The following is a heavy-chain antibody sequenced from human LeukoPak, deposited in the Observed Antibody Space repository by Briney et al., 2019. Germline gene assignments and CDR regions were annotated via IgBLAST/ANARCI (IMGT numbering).Heavy chain of an antibody. CDR2: IWYDGSNK. CDR1: GFIFSSYG. V-gene: IGHV3-33*01. CDR3: ARDSLGYCSSTSCPHYGMDV. J-gene: IGHJ6*02. Sequence: GGPLRLSCAASGFIFSSYGMHWLRQAPGKGLEWVAVIWYDGSNKYYADSVKGRFTISRDNSKNTLYLQMNSLRAEDTAVYYCARDSLGYCSSTSCPHYGMDVWGQGTTVTVSS. D-gene: IGHD2-2*01.